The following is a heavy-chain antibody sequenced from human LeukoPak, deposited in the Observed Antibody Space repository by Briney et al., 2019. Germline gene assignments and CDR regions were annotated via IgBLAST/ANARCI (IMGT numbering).Heavy chain of an antibody. J-gene: IGHJ5*02. V-gene: IGHV1-2*07. CDR1: GYTFIGYY. D-gene: IGHD3-16*01. CDR3: ARASFWESPINWFDP. CDR2: INPKNGGA. Sequence: GASVKVSCKTSGYTFIGYYTHWVRQAPGQGLEWMGWINPKNGGANYAPRFQGRVTMTRDRSISTVYMELTGLTSDDTAVYYCARASFWESPINWFDPWGQGTLVTVSS.